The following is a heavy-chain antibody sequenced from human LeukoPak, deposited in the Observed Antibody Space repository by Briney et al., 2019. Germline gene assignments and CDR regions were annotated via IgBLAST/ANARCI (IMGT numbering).Heavy chain of an antibody. D-gene: IGHD3-22*01. Sequence: SVKVSCKASGYTFTGYYMHWVRQAPGQGLEWMGGIIPIFGTANYAQKFQGRVTITADESTSTAYMELSSLRSEDTAVYYCASSSVRDDSSGYYYRDYWGQGTLVTVSS. CDR2: IIPIFGTA. V-gene: IGHV1-69*13. CDR3: ASSSVRDDSSGYYYRDY. CDR1: GYTFTGYY. J-gene: IGHJ4*02.